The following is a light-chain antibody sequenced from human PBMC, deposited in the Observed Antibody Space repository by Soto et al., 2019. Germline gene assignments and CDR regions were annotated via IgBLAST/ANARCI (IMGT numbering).Light chain of an antibody. Sequence: EIVLTQSPATLSASPGERATLSCRASQSIMSNVAWYQQKPGQAPRFLIYRASTRAADIPSRFSGSGSGTEFTLTITSLQSEDFAVYYCQQYDTWPRTFGQGTKVQIK. CDR2: RAS. CDR1: QSIMSN. J-gene: IGKJ1*01. V-gene: IGKV3-15*01. CDR3: QQYDTWPRT.